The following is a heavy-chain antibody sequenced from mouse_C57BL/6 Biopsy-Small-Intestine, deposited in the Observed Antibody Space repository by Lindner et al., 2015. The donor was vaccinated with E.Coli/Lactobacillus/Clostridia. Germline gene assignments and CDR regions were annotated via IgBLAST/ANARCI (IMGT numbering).Heavy chain of an antibody. Sequence: SVKVSCKASGYTFTTYGIFWVRQAPGHGLEWMGWISASTGDTSYAQNVRGRVTMTTDTSASTAYMDLRNLRSDDTAVYYCARDLNGAAVMWGQGTLVTVSS. CDR1: GYTFTTYG. V-gene: IGHV1-4*01. CDR2: ISASTGDT. D-gene: IGHD3-3*01. J-gene: IGHJ4*01. CDR3: ARDLNGAAVM.